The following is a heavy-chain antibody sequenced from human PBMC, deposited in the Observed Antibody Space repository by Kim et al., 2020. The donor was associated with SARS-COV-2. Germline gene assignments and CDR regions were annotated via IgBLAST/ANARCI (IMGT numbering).Heavy chain of an antibody. Sequence: YVGHVRGRVIISRDNAENALYLEMNSLRAEDSAVYYCARLSSGYLRLFDSWGQGTLITVSS. J-gene: IGHJ4*02. CDR3: ARLSSGYLRLFDS. D-gene: IGHD3-22*01. V-gene: IGHV3-7*03.